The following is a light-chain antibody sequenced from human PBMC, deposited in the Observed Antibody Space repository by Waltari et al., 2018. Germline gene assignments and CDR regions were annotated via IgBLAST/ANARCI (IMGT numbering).Light chain of an antibody. V-gene: IGKV1-12*01. CDR1: QSVDTY. J-gene: IGKJ1*01. Sequence: DIQMTQSPSSLSASVGDTVTITCRASQSVDTYLAWYQQRPGKAPALLISAVRDLQSGVPTRFSGSGYETHFTLNINSLQPEDFATYYCQQGKTFPWTFGQGTKVEI. CDR3: QQGKTFPWT. CDR2: AVR.